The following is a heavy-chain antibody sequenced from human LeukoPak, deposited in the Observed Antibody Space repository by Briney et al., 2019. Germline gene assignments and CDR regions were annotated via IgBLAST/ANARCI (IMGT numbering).Heavy chain of an antibody. V-gene: IGHV3-7*01. J-gene: IGHJ4*02. Sequence: GGSLRLSCAASGFAFSTYWMDWVRQAPGKGLEWVGNINQDGSVKHYVDSVRGRFTISRDNARNSVYLQMNALRVEDTAVYCCTRDFVFWGQGTLVTASS. D-gene: IGHD3-3*01. CDR1: GFAFSTYW. CDR2: INQDGSVK. CDR3: TRDFVF.